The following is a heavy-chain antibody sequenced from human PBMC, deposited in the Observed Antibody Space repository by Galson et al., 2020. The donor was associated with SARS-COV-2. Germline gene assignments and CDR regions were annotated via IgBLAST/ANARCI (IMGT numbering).Heavy chain of an antibody. V-gene: IGHV3-9*01. CDR2: IDWNSANI. CDR3: AKSLYGSGSFYGMDV. D-gene: IGHD3-10*01. J-gene: IGHJ6*02. CDR1: GFTFEDYA. Sequence: GGSLRLSCAASGFTFEDYAMYWVRQAPGKGLEWVSGIDWNSANIGYADSVKGRFTISRDNAKNSLYLQMNSLKADDTAFYYCAKSLYGSGSFYGMDVWGQGTTVTGSS.